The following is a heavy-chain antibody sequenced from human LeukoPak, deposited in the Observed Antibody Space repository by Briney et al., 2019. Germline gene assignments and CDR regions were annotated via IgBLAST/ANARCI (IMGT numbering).Heavy chain of an antibody. V-gene: IGHV3-21*01. CDR3: ARGGHSSGWVIGY. D-gene: IGHD6-19*01. CDR2: ISSSSSYI. CDR1: GFNFGAYT. Sequence: GGSLRLSCAASGFNFGAYTINWVRQAPGKGLEWVSSISSSSSYIYYADSVKGRFTISRDNAKNSLYLQMNSLRAEDTAVYYCARGGHSSGWVIGYWGQGTLVTVSS. J-gene: IGHJ4*02.